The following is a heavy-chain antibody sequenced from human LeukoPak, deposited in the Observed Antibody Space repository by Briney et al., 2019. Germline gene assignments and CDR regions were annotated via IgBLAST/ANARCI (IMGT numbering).Heavy chain of an antibody. CDR3: ARDDGMRTVDY. V-gene: IGHV3-7*01. J-gene: IGHJ4*02. Sequence: PGGSLRLSCSASGFTFSSYWMSWVRQAPGKGLEWVANMKQDGSEKYHVDSVKGRFTISRDNAEKSLYLQMNSLRVEDTAVYYCARDDGMRTVDYWGQGTLVTVSS. CDR1: GFTFSSYW. CDR2: MKQDGSEK. D-gene: IGHD1-14*01.